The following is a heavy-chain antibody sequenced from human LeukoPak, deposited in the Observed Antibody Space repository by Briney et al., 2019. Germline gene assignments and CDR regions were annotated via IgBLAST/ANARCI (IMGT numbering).Heavy chain of an antibody. Sequence: ASVTVSFKSSGYTXTNYYMHWVRQAPGQGLEWMGITNPSGGSTSYAQKYQDRVTVTRDTSTSTVYMELSSLRSEETAVYYCARQKLRECDYWGQGTLVTVSS. CDR3: ARQKLRECDY. D-gene: IGHD4-17*01. CDR2: TNPSGGST. J-gene: IGHJ4*02. CDR1: GYTXTNYY. V-gene: IGHV1-46*01.